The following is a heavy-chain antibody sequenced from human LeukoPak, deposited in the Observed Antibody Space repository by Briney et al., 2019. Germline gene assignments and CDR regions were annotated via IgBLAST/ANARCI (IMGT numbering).Heavy chain of an antibody. CDR1: GYTFTSYA. D-gene: IGHD5-18*01. Sequence: ASVKVCCKASGYTFTSYAMHWVRQAPGQRLEWMGWINAGNGNTKYSQKFQGRVSITRDTSASTAYMELSSLRSEDRAVYYCAREGYSCGGYYFDYWGQGTLVTVSS. CDR3: AREGYSCGGYYFDY. J-gene: IGHJ4*02. V-gene: IGHV1-3*01. CDR2: INAGNGNT.